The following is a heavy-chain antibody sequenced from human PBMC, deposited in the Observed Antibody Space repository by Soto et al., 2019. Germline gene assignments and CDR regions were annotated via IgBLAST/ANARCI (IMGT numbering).Heavy chain of an antibody. D-gene: IGHD1-7*01. V-gene: IGHV1-69*02. Sequence: QVQLVQSGAEVKKPGSSVKVSCKASGGTFSSYTISWVRQAPGQGLEWMGRIIPILGIANYAQKFQGRVTITADKSTSTAYMELSSLRSEDTAVYYCASRNWHYPFHTFDIWGQGTMVTVSS. CDR3: ASRNWHYPFHTFDI. J-gene: IGHJ3*02. CDR1: GGTFSSYT. CDR2: IIPILGIA.